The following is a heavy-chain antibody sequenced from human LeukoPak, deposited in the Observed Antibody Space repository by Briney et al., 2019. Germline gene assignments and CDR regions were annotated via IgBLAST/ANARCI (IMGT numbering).Heavy chain of an antibody. CDR3: ARDGGLWFGGDYYYYMDV. V-gene: IGHV1-69*05. Sequence: SVKVSCKASGGTFSSYAISWVRQAPGQGLEWMGRIIPIFGTANYAQKFQGSVTITTDESTSTAYMELSSLRSEDTAVYYCARDGGLWFGGDYYYYMDVWGKGTTVTVSS. CDR1: GGTFSSYA. CDR2: IIPIFGTA. D-gene: IGHD3-10*01. J-gene: IGHJ6*03.